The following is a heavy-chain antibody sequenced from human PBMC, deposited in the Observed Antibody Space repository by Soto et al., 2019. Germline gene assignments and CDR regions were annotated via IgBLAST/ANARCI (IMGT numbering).Heavy chain of an antibody. V-gene: IGHV1-8*01. Sequence: SVKVSCKASGYSFTNNDVTWVRQATGQGLEWMGWMNPGSGDTGYAQKFQGRVTMTRDISIATAYMELSSLRSDDTAIYYCARMATFGSLNWFDPWGQGTLVTVSS. D-gene: IGHD3-16*01. J-gene: IGHJ5*02. CDR3: ARMATFGSLNWFDP. CDR1: GYSFTNND. CDR2: MNPGSGDT.